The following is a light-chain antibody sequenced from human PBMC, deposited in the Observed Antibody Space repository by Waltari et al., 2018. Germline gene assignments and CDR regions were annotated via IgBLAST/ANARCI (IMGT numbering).Light chain of an antibody. V-gene: IGLV2-14*03. CDR3: TSFTYRTTLV. J-gene: IGLJ2*01. CDR2: DVT. Sequence: QSALTPPASVSGSPGQSITISCTGTNRDVGGYNQVSWYQYLPGKAPKLLIYDVTKRPSGVSDRFSGSRSGATASLTISGLQAEDEADYYCTSFTYRTTLVFGGGTKLAVL. CDR1: NRDVGGYNQ.